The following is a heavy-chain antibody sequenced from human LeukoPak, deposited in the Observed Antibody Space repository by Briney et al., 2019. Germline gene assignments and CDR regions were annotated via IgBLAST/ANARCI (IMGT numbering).Heavy chain of an antibody. CDR2: ISSSSSYI. V-gene: IGHV3-21*01. Sequence: GGSLRLSCAASGFTFSSYSMNWVRQAPGMGLEWVSSISSSSSYIYYADSVKGRFTISRDNAKNSLYLQMNSLRAEDTAVYYCARDGGYYYDSSGLPRYWGQGTLVTVSS. J-gene: IGHJ4*02. D-gene: IGHD3-22*01. CDR3: ARDGGYYYDSSGLPRY. CDR1: GFTFSSYS.